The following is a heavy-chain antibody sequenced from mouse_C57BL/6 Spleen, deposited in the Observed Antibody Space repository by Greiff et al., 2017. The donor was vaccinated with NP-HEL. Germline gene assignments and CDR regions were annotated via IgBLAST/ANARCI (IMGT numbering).Heavy chain of an antibody. Sequence: EVQLQESGGGLVKPGGSLKLSCAASGFTFSSYAMSWVRQTPEKRLEWVATISDGGSYTYYPDNVKGRFTISRDNAKNNLYLQMSHLKSEDTAMYYCARDNFRYYYAMDYWGQGTSVTVSS. CDR1: GFTFSSYA. CDR2: ISDGGSYT. J-gene: IGHJ4*01. CDR3: ARDNFRYYYAMDY. V-gene: IGHV5-4*01. D-gene: IGHD1-3*01.